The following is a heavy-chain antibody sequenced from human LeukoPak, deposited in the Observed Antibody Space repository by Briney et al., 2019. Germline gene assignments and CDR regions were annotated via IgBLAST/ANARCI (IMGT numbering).Heavy chain of an antibody. CDR3: ARDSGQMVVVISVYYYGMDV. CDR2: IIPIFGTA. V-gene: IGHV1-69*01. D-gene: IGHD3-22*01. Sequence: SVKVSCKASGGTFSSYAISWVRQAPGQGLEWMGGIIPIFGTANYAQKFQGRVTITADESTSTAYKELSSLRSEDTAVYYCARDSGQMVVVISVYYYGMDVWGQGTTVTVSS. CDR1: GGTFSSYA. J-gene: IGHJ6*02.